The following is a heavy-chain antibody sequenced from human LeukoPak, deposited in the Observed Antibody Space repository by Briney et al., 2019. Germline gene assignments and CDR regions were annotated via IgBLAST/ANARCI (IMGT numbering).Heavy chain of an antibody. CDR2: ISGSGGST. Sequence: PGGSLRLSCAASGFTFSDYWMNWVRQAPGKGLEWVSAISGSGGSTYYADSVKGRFTISRDNSKNTLYLQMNSLRAEDTAVYYCAKDRGPVLRYFDWLLAVFDYWGQGTLVTVSS. V-gene: IGHV3-23*01. J-gene: IGHJ4*02. CDR3: AKDRGPVLRYFDWLLAVFDY. CDR1: GFTFSDYW. D-gene: IGHD3-9*01.